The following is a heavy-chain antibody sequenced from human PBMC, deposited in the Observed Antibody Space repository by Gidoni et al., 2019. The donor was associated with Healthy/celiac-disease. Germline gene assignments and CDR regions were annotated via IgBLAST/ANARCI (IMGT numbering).Heavy chain of an antibody. V-gene: IGHV1-2*04. CDR3: ARGIGTDGGERFGELPIDY. J-gene: IGHJ4*02. CDR1: GYTFTGYY. Sequence: QVQLVQSGAEVKKPGASVKVSCKASGYTFTGYYMHWVRPAPGQELEWMGWINPNSGGTNYAQKFQGWVTMTRDTSISTAYMELSRLRSDDTAVYYCARGIGTDGGERFGELPIDYWGQGTLVTVSS. D-gene: IGHD3-10*01. CDR2: INPNSGGT.